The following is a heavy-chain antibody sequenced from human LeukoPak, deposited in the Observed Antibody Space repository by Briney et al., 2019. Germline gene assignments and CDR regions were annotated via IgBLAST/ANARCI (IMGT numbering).Heavy chain of an antibody. Sequence: GGSLRLSCAASGFTFSTYWMHWVRQAPGKGLVWVSHIISDGSSTTYADSVKGRFTISRDSAKNTLYLQMNSLRTEDTAVYYCARAQYYDSTTGGGLDVWAQGTTVTVSS. CDR1: GFTFSTYW. V-gene: IGHV3-74*03. J-gene: IGHJ6*02. CDR3: ARAQYYDSTTGGGLDV. D-gene: IGHD3-22*01. CDR2: IISDGSST.